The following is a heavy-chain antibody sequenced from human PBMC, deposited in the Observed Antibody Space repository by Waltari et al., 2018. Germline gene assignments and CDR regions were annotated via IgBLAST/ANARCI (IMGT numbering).Heavy chain of an antibody. D-gene: IGHD3-10*01. V-gene: IGHV3-30*01. CDR1: GISISTYA. CDR2: ISFDGNNI. CDR3: ARDGHSYFYGSWSDY. J-gene: IGHJ4*02. Sequence: QVQLVESGGGVVQPGQSLTLSCEFSGISISTYAMNWVRQATGKGLELVAVISFDGNNIYFAYSVKGRFTINRDNSKNTLSLQMNSLTPEDTAIYYCARDGHSYFYGSWSDYWGQGTLVTVSS.